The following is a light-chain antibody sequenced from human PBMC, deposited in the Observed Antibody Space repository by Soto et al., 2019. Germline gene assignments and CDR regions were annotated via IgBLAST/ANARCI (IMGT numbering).Light chain of an antibody. CDR2: HAS. J-gene: IGKJ4*01. CDR3: QHYNNYPLT. CDR1: QDISNY. Sequence: DGEMTHSPSSLSASVVDRVAITCQASQDISNYLNWYQQKPGKAPKALIYHASSLESGVPSRFSGSGSGTDFTLTISSLQPDDFATYYCQHYNNYPLTFGGGTKVDIK. V-gene: IGKV1-16*01.